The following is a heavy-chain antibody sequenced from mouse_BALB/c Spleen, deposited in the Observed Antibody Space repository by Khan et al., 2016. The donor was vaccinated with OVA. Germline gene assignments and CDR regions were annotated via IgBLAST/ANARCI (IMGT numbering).Heavy chain of an antibody. D-gene: IGHD1-1*02. CDR1: GYAFTDYE. CDR2: INTYTGEP. J-gene: IGHJ3*01. Sequence: QIQLVQSGPELKKPGETVKISCKASGYAFTDYEMNWVKQAPGKALKWMGWINTYTGEPTYADDFRGRFAFSLETSASTASLRINNLKNEDMATYFWARGCNYYGSWFAYWGQGTLVTVSA. CDR3: ARGCNYYGSWFAY. V-gene: IGHV9-1*02.